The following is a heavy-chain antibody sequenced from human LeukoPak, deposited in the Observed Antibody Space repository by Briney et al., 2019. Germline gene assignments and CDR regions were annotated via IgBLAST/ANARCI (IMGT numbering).Heavy chain of an antibody. CDR3: ARDSRLFRSGKTDYWGFDL. CDR2: ISWNSGSI. J-gene: IGHJ3*01. CDR1: GFTFDDYA. V-gene: IGHV3-9*01. Sequence: PGGSLRLSCAASGFTFDDYAMHWVRQAPGKGLEWVSGISWNSGSIGYADSVKGRFTISRDNAKNSLYLQMNSLRAEDTAIYYCARDSRLFRSGKTDYWGFDLWGQGTMVTVSS. D-gene: IGHD2-15*01.